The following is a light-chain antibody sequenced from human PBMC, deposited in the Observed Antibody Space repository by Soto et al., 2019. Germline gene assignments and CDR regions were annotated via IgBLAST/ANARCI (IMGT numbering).Light chain of an antibody. CDR2: DVS. CDR3: SSYTSSSTLV. Sequence: QSALTQPASVSGSPGQSITISCTGTSSDVGGYDFVSWYQQHPGKAPKLMIYDVSNRPSGVSNGFSGSKSGNTASLTISGLQAEDEADYYCSSYTSSSTLVFGTGTKLTVL. J-gene: IGLJ1*01. CDR1: SSDVGGYDF. V-gene: IGLV2-14*01.